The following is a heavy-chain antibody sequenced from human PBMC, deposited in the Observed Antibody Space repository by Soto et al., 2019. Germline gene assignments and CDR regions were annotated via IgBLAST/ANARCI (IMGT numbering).Heavy chain of an antibody. CDR2: IYYSGST. CDR3: ARTRREYSGYENFDY. CDR1: GGSISSYY. Sequence: SETLSLTCTVSGGSISSYYWSWIRQPPGKGLEWIGYIYYSGSTNYNPSLKSRVTISVDTSKNQFSLKLSSVTAADTAVYYCARTRREYSGYENFDYWGQGTLVTVSS. J-gene: IGHJ4*02. V-gene: IGHV4-59*01. D-gene: IGHD5-12*01.